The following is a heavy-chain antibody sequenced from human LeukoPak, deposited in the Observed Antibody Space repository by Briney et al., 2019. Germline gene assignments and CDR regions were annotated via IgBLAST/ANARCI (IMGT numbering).Heavy chain of an antibody. J-gene: IGHJ4*02. V-gene: IGHV3-23*01. D-gene: IGHD2-15*01. CDR3: ARGYCSGGSCSLGTFDY. Sequence: GGSLRLSCAASGFTFSSYAMSWVRQAPGKGLEWVSAISGSGGSTYYADSVKGRFTISRDNAKNSLYLQMNSLRAEDTAVYYCARGYCSGGSCSLGTFDYWGRGTLVTVSS. CDR1: GFTFSSYA. CDR2: ISGSGGST.